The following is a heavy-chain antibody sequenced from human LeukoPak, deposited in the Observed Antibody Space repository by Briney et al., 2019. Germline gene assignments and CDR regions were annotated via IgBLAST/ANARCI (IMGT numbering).Heavy chain of an antibody. CDR1: GVAFNSYE. CDR2: ISSSGSIT. Sequence: GGSLRLSCADSGVAFNSYEMIWVRQAPGKGLEWVSYISSSGSITYYADSVKGRFTISRDNAKNSLYLQMNSLRAEDTAIYYCAREGKGGTWFNAVDVWGQGTMVTVSS. J-gene: IGHJ3*01. CDR3: AREGKGGTWFNAVDV. D-gene: IGHD6-13*01. V-gene: IGHV3-48*03.